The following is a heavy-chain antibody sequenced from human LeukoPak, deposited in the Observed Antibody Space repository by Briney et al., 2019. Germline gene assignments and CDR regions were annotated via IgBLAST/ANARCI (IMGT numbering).Heavy chain of an antibody. D-gene: IGHD3-22*01. Sequence: PGGSLRLSCAASGFTFSTYEMNWVRQAPGKGLEWLSYFTGSGSTKYYADSVRGRFTISRDNSKNSLYLQINSLRGEDTAVYYCARLLDISDHWGQGTLVTVSS. CDR2: FTGSGSTK. V-gene: IGHV3-48*03. J-gene: IGHJ4*02. CDR1: GFTFSTYE. CDR3: ARLLDISDH.